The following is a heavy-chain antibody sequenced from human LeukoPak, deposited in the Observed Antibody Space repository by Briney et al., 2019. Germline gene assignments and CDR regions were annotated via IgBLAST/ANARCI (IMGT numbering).Heavy chain of an antibody. CDR3: AKEADYHGELLYYYFDY. Sequence: PGGSLRLSCAASGLTFSSHWMHWVRQAPGKGLVWVSRITNDGSSTTYADSVKGRFTISRDNAKNSLYLQMNSLRAEDTALYYCAKEADYHGELLYYYFDYWGQGTLVTVSS. J-gene: IGHJ4*02. CDR2: ITNDGSST. D-gene: IGHD3-10*01. V-gene: IGHV3-74*01. CDR1: GLTFSSHW.